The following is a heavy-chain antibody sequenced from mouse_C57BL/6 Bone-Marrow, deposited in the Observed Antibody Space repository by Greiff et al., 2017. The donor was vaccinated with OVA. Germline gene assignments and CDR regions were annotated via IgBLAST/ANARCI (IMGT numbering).Heavy chain of an antibody. V-gene: IGHV1-82*01. CDR1: GYAFSSSW. J-gene: IGHJ2*01. D-gene: IGHD1-1*01. Sequence: QVQLQQSGPELVKPGASVKISCKASGYAFSSSWMNWVKQRPGKGLEWIGRIYPGDGDTNYNGKFKGKATLTADKSSSTAYMQLSSLTSEDSAVYFWASLPFYYGWRYFDYWGQGTTLTVSS. CDR3: ASLPFYYGWRYFDY. CDR2: IYPGDGDT.